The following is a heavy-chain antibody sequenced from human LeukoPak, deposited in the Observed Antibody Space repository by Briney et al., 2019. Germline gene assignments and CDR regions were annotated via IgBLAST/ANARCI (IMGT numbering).Heavy chain of an antibody. CDR1: GFTFSNYW. CDR2: ISSSSSYI. J-gene: IGHJ4*02. Sequence: GGSLRLSCTASGFTFSNYWMGWVRQAPGKGLEWVSSISSSSSYIYYADSVKGRFTISRDNAKNSLYLQMNSLRAEDTAVYYCARLAVAGKEGYWGQGTLVTVSS. V-gene: IGHV3-21*01. D-gene: IGHD6-19*01. CDR3: ARLAVAGKEGY.